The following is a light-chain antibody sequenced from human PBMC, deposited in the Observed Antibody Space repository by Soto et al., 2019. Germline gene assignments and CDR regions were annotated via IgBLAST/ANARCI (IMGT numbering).Light chain of an antibody. Sequence: SYELTQPPSVSVAPGHTARITCARKNSGSQSVHWYQQKPGQAPVLVVYDDSDRPSEIPERFSGSKSGNTATLTISRVEAGDEADYYWQVWDSSSDFDVFGTGTKVTVL. J-gene: IGLJ1*01. CDR2: DDS. V-gene: IGLV3-21*02. CDR1: NSGSQS. CDR3: QVWDSSSDFDV.